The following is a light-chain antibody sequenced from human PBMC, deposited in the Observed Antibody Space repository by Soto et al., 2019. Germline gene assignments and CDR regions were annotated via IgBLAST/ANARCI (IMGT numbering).Light chain of an antibody. CDR3: QQSFSTPFT. CDR1: QTIRNY. CDR2: AAS. V-gene: IGKV1-39*01. Sequence: DFQMTQSPSSLSASVGDRVTITCRSSQTIRNYLNWYQQKPGKAPKLLIYAASSLQSGVPSRFSGSGSGTYFTLTIGSLQPEDFATYYCQQSFSTPFTFGPGTKVDIK. J-gene: IGKJ3*01.